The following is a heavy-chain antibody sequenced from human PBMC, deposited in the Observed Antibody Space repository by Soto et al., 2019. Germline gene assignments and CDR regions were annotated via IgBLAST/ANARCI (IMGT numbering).Heavy chain of an antibody. J-gene: IGHJ6*02. CDR3: ARGYDSSGYYYYYYGMDV. D-gene: IGHD3-22*01. Sequence: ASVKVSCKASGGTFSSYAISWVRQAPGQGLEWMGGIIPIFGTANYAQKFQGRVTITADESTSTAYMELSSLRSEDTAVYYCARGYDSSGYYYYYYGMDVWGQGTTVTVSS. V-gene: IGHV1-69*13. CDR1: GGTFSSYA. CDR2: IIPIFGTA.